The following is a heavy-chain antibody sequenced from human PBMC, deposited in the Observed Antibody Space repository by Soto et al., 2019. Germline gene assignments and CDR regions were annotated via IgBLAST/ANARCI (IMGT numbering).Heavy chain of an antibody. D-gene: IGHD1-1*01. Sequence: QVQLVESGGGVVQPGRSLRLSCAASGFTFSKYAMYWVRQTPGKGLECVAVISYDGRNEYYADSVKGRFTISRDNSKNTLFLQMNSLRPDYTAVFYCARARYSTTWKAGFDPWGQGTLVSVSS. CDR3: ARARYSTTWKAGFDP. CDR2: ISYDGRNE. CDR1: GFTFSKYA. V-gene: IGHV3-30*04. J-gene: IGHJ5*02.